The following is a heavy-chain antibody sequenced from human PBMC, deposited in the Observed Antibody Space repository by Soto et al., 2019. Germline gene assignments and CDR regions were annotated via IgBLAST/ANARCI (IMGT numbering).Heavy chain of an antibody. V-gene: IGHV4-34*01. Sequence: ETLSLTCAVYGGSFSGYYWSWIRQPPGKGLEWIGEINHSGSTNYNPSLKSRVTISVDTSKNQFSLKLSSVTAADTAVYYCARGGVVVVVAATQTSGLDYWGQGTLVTVSS. D-gene: IGHD2-15*01. J-gene: IGHJ4*02. CDR2: INHSGST. CDR1: GGSFSGYY. CDR3: ARGGVVVVVAATQTSGLDY.